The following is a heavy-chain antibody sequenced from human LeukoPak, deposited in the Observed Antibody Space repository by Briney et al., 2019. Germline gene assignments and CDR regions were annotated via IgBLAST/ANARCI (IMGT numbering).Heavy chain of an antibody. Sequence: TTSETLSLTCAVYGGSFSGYYWSWIRQPPGKGLEWIGEINHSGSTNYNPSLKSRVTMSVDTSKHQFSLKLSSVTAADTAVYYCARLPYCSGGSCYFDYWGQGTLVTVSS. CDR2: INHSGST. CDR3: ARLPYCSGGSCYFDY. CDR1: GGSFSGYY. D-gene: IGHD2-15*01. V-gene: IGHV4-34*01. J-gene: IGHJ4*02.